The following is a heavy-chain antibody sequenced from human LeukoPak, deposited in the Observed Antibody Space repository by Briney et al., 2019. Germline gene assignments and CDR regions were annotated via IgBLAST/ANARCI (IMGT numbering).Heavy chain of an antibody. CDR2: IRQDGSEK. V-gene: IGHV3-7*01. Sequence: GGSLRLSCAASGVTFSSYWMSWVRQAPGKGREWVAIIRQDGSEKYYVGSVKGRFTISRDNAKNSLYLQMNSLRGEDTAVYYCARDNGDSWGQGTLLTVSS. CDR3: ARDNGDS. J-gene: IGHJ4*02. CDR1: GVTFSSYW.